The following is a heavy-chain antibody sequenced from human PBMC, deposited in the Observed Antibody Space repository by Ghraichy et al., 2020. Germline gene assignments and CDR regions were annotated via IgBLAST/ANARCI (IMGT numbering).Heavy chain of an antibody. CDR1: GGTFSSYA. V-gene: IGHV1-69*13. D-gene: IGHD3-16*01. Sequence: SVKVSCMASGGTFSSYAISWVRQAPGQGLEWMGGITPFFGTPNYVQKFQGRVTITADESTSTAYMERSSLRSEDSAVYYCARGGITTNYGMGVWGQGTTVTVSS. J-gene: IGHJ6*02. CDR2: ITPFFGTP. CDR3: ARGGITTNYGMGV.